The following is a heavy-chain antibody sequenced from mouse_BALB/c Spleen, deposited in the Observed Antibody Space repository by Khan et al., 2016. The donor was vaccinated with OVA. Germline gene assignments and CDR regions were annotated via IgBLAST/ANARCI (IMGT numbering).Heavy chain of an antibody. CDR3: ARPYYGSAWLAY. CDR2: MWAGGST. V-gene: IGHV2-9*02. J-gene: IGHJ3*01. CDR1: GFSLTNYG. D-gene: IGHD1-1*01. Sequence: QVQLKQSGPGLVAPSQSLSITCTVSGFSLTNYGVHWVRQSPGKGLEWLGVMWAGGSTNYNSALMSRLNITKYNSKSQIFLKVNSLQTDDTAMDYWARPYYGSAWLAYGGQGTLGTVSA.